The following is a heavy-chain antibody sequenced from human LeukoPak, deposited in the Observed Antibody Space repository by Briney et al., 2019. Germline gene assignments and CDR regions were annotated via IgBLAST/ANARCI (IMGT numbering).Heavy chain of an antibody. V-gene: IGHV3-48*03. CDR2: ISASGSSR. J-gene: IGHJ4*02. D-gene: IGHD6-6*01. CDR1: GFTFSSYE. CDR3: ATVGRAARPGY. Sequence: GGSLRLSSAASGFTFSSYEMNWVRQAPGKGLEWVSYISASGSSRYYADSVKGRFTISRDNARNSLYLQMDSLRGEDTAVYYCATVGRAARPGYWGQGTLITVSS.